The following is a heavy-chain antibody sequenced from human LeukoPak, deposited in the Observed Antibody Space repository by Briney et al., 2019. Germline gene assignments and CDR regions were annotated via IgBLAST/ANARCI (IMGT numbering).Heavy chain of an antibody. CDR1: GFTVSSNY. J-gene: IGHJ4*02. Sequence: GGSLTLSCAASGFTVSSNYMSWVRQAPGKGLEWVSDIYSGGSTYYADSVKGRFTISRDNSKNTLYLQMNSLRAEDTAVYYCARGRGDSYANWYYFDYWGQRTLVTVSS. D-gene: IGHD5-18*01. CDR3: ARGRGDSYANWYYFDY. CDR2: IYSGGST. V-gene: IGHV3-66*01.